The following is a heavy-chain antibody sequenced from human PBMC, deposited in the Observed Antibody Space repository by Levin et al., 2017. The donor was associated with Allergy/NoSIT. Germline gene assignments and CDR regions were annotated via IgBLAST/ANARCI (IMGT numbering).Heavy chain of an antibody. CDR2: TSGGSSFI. D-gene: IGHD1-26*01. CDR1: GFTFSTYS. J-gene: IGHJ4*02. Sequence: GESLKISCAASGFTFSTYSMNWVRQAPGKGLEWVSYTSGGSSFIYYADSVKGRFTISRDNAKNSLYLQMNSLRDEDTAVYYCARGRYSGRYATYNDYWGQGTLVTVSS. V-gene: IGHV3-48*02. CDR3: ARGRYSGRYATYNDY.